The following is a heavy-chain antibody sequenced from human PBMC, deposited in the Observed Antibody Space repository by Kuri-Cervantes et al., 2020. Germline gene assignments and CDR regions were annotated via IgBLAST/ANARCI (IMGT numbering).Heavy chain of an antibody. CDR3: ARAGYCSGGSCHAFDI. V-gene: IGHV4-59*01. CDR2: IYYSGST. D-gene: IGHD2-15*01. J-gene: IGHJ3*02. CDR1: GGSISSYY. Sequence: SETLSLTCTVSGGSISSYYWSWIRQPPGKGLEWIGYIYYSGSTNYNPSLKSRVTISVDTSKNQFSLKLSSVTADDTAVYYCARAGYCSGGSCHAFDIWGQGTMVTVSS.